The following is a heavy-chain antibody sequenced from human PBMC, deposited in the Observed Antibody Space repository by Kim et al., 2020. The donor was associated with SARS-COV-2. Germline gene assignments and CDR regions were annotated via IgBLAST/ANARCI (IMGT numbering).Heavy chain of an antibody. J-gene: IGHJ5*02. D-gene: IGHD3-9*01. CDR2: IWYDGSNK. Sequence: GGSLRLSCAASGFTFSSYGMHWVRQAPGKGLEWVAVIWYDGSNKYYADSVKGRFTISRDNSKNTLYLQMNSLRAEDTAVYYCARVGGDYYDILTGYYGNNWFDPWGQGTLVTVSS. V-gene: IGHV3-33*08. CDR3: ARVGGDYYDILTGYYGNNWFDP. CDR1: GFTFSSYG.